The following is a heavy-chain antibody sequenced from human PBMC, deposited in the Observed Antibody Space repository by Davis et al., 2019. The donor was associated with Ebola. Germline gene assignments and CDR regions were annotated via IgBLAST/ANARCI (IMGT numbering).Heavy chain of an antibody. CDR3: ARREYDSSGYYSAEY. V-gene: IGHV4-39*01. J-gene: IGHJ4*02. CDR2: IYYSGST. D-gene: IGHD3-22*01. Sequence: MPSETLSLPCTVSGGSISRSRYFCAWIRQPPGKGLEWIRSIYYSGSTHYNPSLKSRVSVSVDTSKNQFSLKLNSVTAADTAVYYCARREYDSSGYYSAEYWGQGILVTVSS. CDR1: GGSISRSRYF.